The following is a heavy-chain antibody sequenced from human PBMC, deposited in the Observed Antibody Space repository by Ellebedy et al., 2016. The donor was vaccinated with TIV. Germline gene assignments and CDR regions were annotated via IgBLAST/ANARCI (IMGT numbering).Heavy chain of an antibody. J-gene: IGHJ4*02. V-gene: IGHV3-33*05. D-gene: IGHD5-24*01. Sequence: PGGSLRLSCAPSGFIFGNSDMHWVRQAPGKGLEWVALITYDGTKSHYADSVRGRFTISRDNSNSMLYLQMNSLRAEDSALYYCATESDGFYRHTLAYWGQGTLVTVSS. CDR2: ITYDGTKS. CDR3: ATESDGFYRHTLAY. CDR1: GFIFGNSD.